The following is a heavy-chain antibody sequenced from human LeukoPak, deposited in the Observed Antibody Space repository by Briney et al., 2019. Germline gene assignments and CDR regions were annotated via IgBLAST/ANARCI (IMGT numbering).Heavy chain of an antibody. J-gene: IGHJ4*02. CDR3: AGRYDSSGYPLH. V-gene: IGHV3-53*01. CDR1: GFSVSSNY. Sequence: GGSLRLSCAASGFSVSSNYVSWVRQAPGKGLEWVSVLYSGGTTYYADSVKGRFTISRDNSKNTLYLQMNSLRVEDTAVYYCAGRYDSSGYPLHWGQGTLVTVSS. D-gene: IGHD3-22*01. CDR2: LYSGGTT.